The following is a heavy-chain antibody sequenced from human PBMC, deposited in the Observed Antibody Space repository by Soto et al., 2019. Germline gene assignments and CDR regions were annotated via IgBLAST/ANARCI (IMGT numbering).Heavy chain of an antibody. Sequence: HPGWSLRQTCASFEIAFRSCAMSSVNQSPGKGLEWVSTISGSGGSAYYADSMKGRLTISRDNSKNTVYLQTNSLRAEDTAVYYCAKEGSSGWYFLDYWGQGTLVTVSS. CDR1: EIAFRSCA. V-gene: IGHV3-23*01. CDR3: AKEGSSGWYFLDY. J-gene: IGHJ4*02. D-gene: IGHD6-19*01. CDR2: ISGSGGSA.